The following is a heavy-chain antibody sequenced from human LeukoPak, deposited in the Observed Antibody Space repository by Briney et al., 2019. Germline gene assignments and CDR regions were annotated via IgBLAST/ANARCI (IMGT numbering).Heavy chain of an antibody. J-gene: IGHJ3*02. CDR1: GFTFSSYSM. CDR3: ASLPTYYYDSTGAFDI. Sequence: GSLRLSCAASGFTFSSYSMNWVRLAPGKGLEWIGEIYHSGSTNYNPSLKSRVTISVDKSKNQFSLKLSSVTAADTAVYYCASLPTYYYDSTGAFDIWGQGTMVTVSS. D-gene: IGHD3-22*01. V-gene: IGHV4-4*02. CDR2: IYHSGST.